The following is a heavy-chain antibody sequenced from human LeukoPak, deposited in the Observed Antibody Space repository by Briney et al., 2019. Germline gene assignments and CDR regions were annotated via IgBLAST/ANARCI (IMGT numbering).Heavy chain of an antibody. CDR1: GGSISSGGFS. CDR2: IYYSGNT. V-gene: IGHV4-30-4*07. CDR3: AGSSSPGVFDF. D-gene: IGHD6-6*01. J-gene: IGHJ4*02. Sequence: SQTLSLTCAVSGGSISSGGFSWRWLRQPPGKGLEWIGYIYYSGNTYNNPSLTSRITISIDTSRDQFSLKLSSVTAADTAVYYCAGSSSPGVFDFWGRGTLVTVSS.